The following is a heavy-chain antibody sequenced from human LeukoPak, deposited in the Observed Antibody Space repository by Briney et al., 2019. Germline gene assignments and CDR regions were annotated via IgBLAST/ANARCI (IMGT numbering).Heavy chain of an antibody. Sequence: SETLSLTCAVSGYSVSSGFFWGWIRQPPGRGLEWIATIYHNGITHYNPSLKSRVTISVDTSKNQFSLKMSSVTAADTAVYYCTRGVALSDHGIIDSWGQGTLATVSS. CDR1: GYSVSSGFF. V-gene: IGHV4-38-2*01. J-gene: IGHJ4*02. D-gene: IGHD1-1*01. CDR3: TRGVALSDHGIIDS. CDR2: IYHNGIT.